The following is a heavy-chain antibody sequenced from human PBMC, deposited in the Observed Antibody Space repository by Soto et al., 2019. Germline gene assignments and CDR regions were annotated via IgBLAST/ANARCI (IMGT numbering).Heavy chain of an antibody. V-gene: IGHV1-69*05. D-gene: IGHD6-19*01. Sequence: ASVKVSCKASGGTFSSYAISWVRQAPGQGLEWMGGIIPIFGTANYAQKFQGRVTITRDTSASTAYMELSSLRSEDTAVYYCATARASSCWYVEPGDYWSQGTLVTVSS. CDR3: ATARASSCWYVEPGDY. CDR1: GGTFSSYA. CDR2: IIPIFGTA. J-gene: IGHJ4*02.